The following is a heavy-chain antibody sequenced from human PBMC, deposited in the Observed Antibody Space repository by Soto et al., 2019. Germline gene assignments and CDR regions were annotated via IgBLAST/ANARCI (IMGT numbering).Heavy chain of an antibody. CDR2: IYSGGST. CDR3: AREPSIAAPGGSYYYYYGMDV. J-gene: IGHJ6*02. V-gene: IGHV3-53*01. CDR1: GFTVSSNY. Sequence: QPGGSLRLSCAASGFTVSSNYMSWVRQAPGKGLEWVSVIYSGGSTYYADSVKGRFTISGDNSKNTLYLQMNSLRAEDTAVYYCAREPSIAAPGGSYYYYYGMDVWGQGTTVTVSS. D-gene: IGHD6-6*01.